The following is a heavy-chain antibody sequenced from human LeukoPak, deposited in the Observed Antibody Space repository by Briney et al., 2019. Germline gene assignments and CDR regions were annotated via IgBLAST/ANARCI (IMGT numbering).Heavy chain of an antibody. J-gene: IGHJ4*02. CDR1: GYTFTGYY. CDR2: INPNSGGT. D-gene: IGHD2-15*01. Sequence: ASVKVSCKASGYTFTGYYMHWVRQAPGQGLEWMGWINPNSGGTNYAQKFQGRVTMTRDTPISTAYMELSRLRSDDTAVYYCARDWWSSSRLLYLLDYWGQGTLVTVSS. V-gene: IGHV1-2*02. CDR3: ARDWWSSSRLLYLLDY.